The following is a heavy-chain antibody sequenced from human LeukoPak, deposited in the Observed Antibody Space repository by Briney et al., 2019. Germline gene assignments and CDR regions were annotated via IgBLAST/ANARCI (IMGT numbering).Heavy chain of an antibody. J-gene: IGHJ3*02. Sequence: SDTLSLTCTVAGGSISSYYWSWIRQPAGKGLEWIGRIYTSGSTNYNPSLKSRVTMSVDTSKNQFSLKLSSVTAADTAVYYCARDGWIQLWLGAFDIWGQGTMVTVSS. V-gene: IGHV4-4*07. CDR1: GGSISSYY. D-gene: IGHD5-18*01. CDR2: IYTSGST. CDR3: ARDGWIQLWLGAFDI.